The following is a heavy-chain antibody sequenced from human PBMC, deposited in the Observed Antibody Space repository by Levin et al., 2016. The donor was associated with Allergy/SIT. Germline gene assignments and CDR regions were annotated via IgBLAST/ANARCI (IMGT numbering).Heavy chain of an antibody. J-gene: IGHJ4*02. CDR2: IKQDGSEK. CDR1: GFTFSSYW. CDR3: ARDQPGLYGGNLYFDY. D-gene: IGHD4-23*01. V-gene: IGHV3-7*03. Sequence: GGSLRLSCAASGFTFSSYWMSWVRQAPGKGLEWVANIKQDGSEKYYVDSVKGRFTISRDKAKNSLYLQMNSLRAEDTAVYYCARDQPGLYGGNLYFDYWGQGTLVTVSS.